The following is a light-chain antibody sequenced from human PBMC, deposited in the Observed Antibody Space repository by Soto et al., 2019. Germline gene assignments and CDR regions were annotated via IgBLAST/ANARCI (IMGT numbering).Light chain of an antibody. CDR1: QSVLFSSNNKNY. J-gene: IGKJ1*01. Sequence: IVMTQSPDSLAVSLGERATINCKSSQSVLFSSNNKNYLTWYQQKPGQPPKLLIYWASTWGSGVPDRFSGSGSGTDFTLTISSLQAEDVAVYYCQQYYDTPWTFGQGTKVEIK. CDR2: WAS. CDR3: QQYYDTPWT. V-gene: IGKV4-1*01.